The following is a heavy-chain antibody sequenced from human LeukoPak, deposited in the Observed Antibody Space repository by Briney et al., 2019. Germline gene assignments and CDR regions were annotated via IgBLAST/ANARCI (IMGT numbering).Heavy chain of an antibody. CDR1: GFTFSSYE. Sequence: GGSLRLSCAASGFTFSSYEMNWVRQAPGKGLEWVSYISSSSSTIYYADSVKGRFTISRDNAKNSLYLQMNSLRAEDTAVYSCAKEVRSSSGWYSDYWGQGTLVTVSS. CDR3: AKEVRSSSGWYSDY. J-gene: IGHJ4*02. CDR2: ISSSSSTI. D-gene: IGHD6-19*01. V-gene: IGHV3-48*03.